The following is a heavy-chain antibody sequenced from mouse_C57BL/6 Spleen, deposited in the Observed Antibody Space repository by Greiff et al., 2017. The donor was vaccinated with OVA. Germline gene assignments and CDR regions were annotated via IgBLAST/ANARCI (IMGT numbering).Heavy chain of an antibody. V-gene: IGHV1-47*01. CDR2: FHPYNDDT. D-gene: IGHD2-1*01. Sequence: QVQLKESGAELVKPGASVKMSCKASGYTFTTYPIEWMKQNHGKSLEWIGNFHPYNDDTKYNEKFKGKATLTVEKSSSTVYLELSRLTSDDSAVYYCARSGNYVDWYFDVWGTGTTVTVSS. J-gene: IGHJ1*03. CDR1: GYTFTTYP. CDR3: ARSGNYVDWYFDV.